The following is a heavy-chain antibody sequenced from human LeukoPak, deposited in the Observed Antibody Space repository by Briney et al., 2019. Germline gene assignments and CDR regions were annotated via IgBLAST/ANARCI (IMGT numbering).Heavy chain of an antibody. J-gene: IGHJ4*02. D-gene: IGHD3-10*01. CDR3: ATLVGSGPFYPSEYFDY. CDR1: GFTFRYYW. V-gene: IGHV5-51*04. CDR2: IYPDESDT. Sequence: GESLEISCTGSGFTFRYYWIGWVRQMPGKGLEWVGIIYPDESDTKYSASFQRQVTISADKPIHTAYLHWSSLKASDTAMYYCATLVGSGPFYPSEYFDYWGQGTLVTVSP.